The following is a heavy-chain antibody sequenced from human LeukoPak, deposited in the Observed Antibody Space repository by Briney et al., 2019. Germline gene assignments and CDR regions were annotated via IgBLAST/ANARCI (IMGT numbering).Heavy chain of an antibody. Sequence: PGRSLRLSCAASGFTFDDYAMHWVRQAPGKGLEWVSGISWNSGSIGYADSVKGRFTISRDNSKNTLYLQMNSLRAEDTAVYYCAKARSGSYWGGFFQHWGQGTLVTVSS. V-gene: IGHV3-9*01. J-gene: IGHJ1*01. D-gene: IGHD1-26*01. CDR1: GFTFDDYA. CDR3: AKARSGSYWGGFFQH. CDR2: ISWNSGSI.